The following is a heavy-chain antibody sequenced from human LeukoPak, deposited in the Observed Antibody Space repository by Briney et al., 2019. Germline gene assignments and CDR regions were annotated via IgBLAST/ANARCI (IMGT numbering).Heavy chain of an antibody. CDR2: INHSGST. D-gene: IGHD3-22*01. V-gene: IGHV4-34*01. J-gene: IGHJ4*02. Sequence: SETLSLTCAAYGVSFSGYYWSWIRQPPGKGLEWIGEINHSGSTNYNPSLKSRVTISVDTSKNQFSLKLISVTASDTAVYYCARDRSSGYYYDDFDYWGQGTLVTVSS. CDR3: ARDRSSGYYYDDFDY. CDR1: GVSFSGYY.